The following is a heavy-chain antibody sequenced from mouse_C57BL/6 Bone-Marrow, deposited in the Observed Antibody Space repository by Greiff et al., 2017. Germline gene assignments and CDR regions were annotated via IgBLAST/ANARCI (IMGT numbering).Heavy chain of an antibody. V-gene: IGHV5-9-1*02. J-gene: IGHJ2*01. CDR3: TRDLYDGYYKGFDY. D-gene: IGHD2-3*01. CDR2: ISSGGDYI. CDR1: GFTFSSYA. Sequence: EVKLVESGEGLVKPGGSLKLSCAASGFTFSSYAMSWVRQTPEKRLEWVAYISSGGDYIYYADTVKGRFTISRDNARNTLYLQMSSLKSEDTAMYYCTRDLYDGYYKGFDYWGQGTTRTVSS.